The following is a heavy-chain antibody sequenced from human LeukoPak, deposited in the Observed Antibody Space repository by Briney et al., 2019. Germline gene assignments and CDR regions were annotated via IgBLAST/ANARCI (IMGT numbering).Heavy chain of an antibody. J-gene: IGHJ4*02. CDR3: VKESPHGSPRFYYFDY. CDR1: GFSLSSNA. V-gene: IGHV3-23*01. CDR2: ISRDTT. Sequence: GGSLGLSCAASGFSLSSNAMSWVRQAPGKGPEWVSAISRDTTYYAASVKGRFTISKDISKNTLSLQMNSLRAEDTAIYYCVKESPHGSPRFYYFDYWGQGILVTVSS. D-gene: IGHD1-26*01.